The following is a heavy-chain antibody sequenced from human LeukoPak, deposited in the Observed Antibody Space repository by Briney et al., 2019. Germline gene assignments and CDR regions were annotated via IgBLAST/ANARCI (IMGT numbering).Heavy chain of an antibody. V-gene: IGHV4-30-2*01. CDR3: ARTYSSSSGWFDP. CDR1: GGSISSGGYS. Sequence: KASQTLSLTCAVSGGSISSGGYSWSWIRQPPGKGLEWIGYIYHSGSTYYNPSLKSRVTISVDRSKNQFSPKLSSVTAADTAVYYCARTYSSSSGWFDPWGQGTLVTVSS. CDR2: IYHSGST. D-gene: IGHD6-6*01. J-gene: IGHJ5*02.